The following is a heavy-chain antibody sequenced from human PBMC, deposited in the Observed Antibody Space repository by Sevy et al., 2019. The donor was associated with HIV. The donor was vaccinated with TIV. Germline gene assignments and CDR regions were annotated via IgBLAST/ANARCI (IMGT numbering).Heavy chain of an antibody. CDR2: TSYHDMNK. CDR1: GFTLTTYA. V-gene: IGHV3-30*04. D-gene: IGHD3-22*01. CDR3: VRDGVPLTSHDSSGYLRTLDY. Sequence: GGSLRLSCAVSGFTLTTYAMHWVRQAPGKGLEWMAVTSYHDMNKYYAASVKGRFTISRDKSNNILYLQMNSLSPEDTAVYYCVRDGVPLTSHDSSGYLRTLDYWGQGTLVTVSS. J-gene: IGHJ4*02.